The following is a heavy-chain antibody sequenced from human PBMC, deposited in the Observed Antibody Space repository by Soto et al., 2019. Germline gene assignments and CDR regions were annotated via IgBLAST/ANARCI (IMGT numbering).Heavy chain of an antibody. Sequence: GASVKVSCKASGYTFTSYAMHWVRQAPGQRLEWMGWINAGNGNTKYSQKFQGRVTITRDTSASTAYMELSSLRSEDTAVYYCARDPSGWPPGDYWGQGTLVTVSS. D-gene: IGHD6-19*01. V-gene: IGHV1-3*01. CDR1: GYTFTSYA. CDR3: ARDPSGWPPGDY. CDR2: INAGNGNT. J-gene: IGHJ4*02.